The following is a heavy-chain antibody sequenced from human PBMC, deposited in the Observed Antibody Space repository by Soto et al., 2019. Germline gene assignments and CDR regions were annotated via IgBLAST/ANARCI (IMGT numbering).Heavy chain of an antibody. Sequence: SETLSLTCTVSGGSISSYYWSWIRQPPGKGLEWIGYISYSGSTNYNPSLKSRVTISLDTSKNQFSLKLSSVTASDTAVYYCAREANYGDYVSGYFYYYGMDVWGQGTTVTVS. CDR1: GGSISSYY. CDR3: AREANYGDYVSGYFYYYGMDV. V-gene: IGHV4-59*01. CDR2: ISYSGST. J-gene: IGHJ6*02. D-gene: IGHD4-17*01.